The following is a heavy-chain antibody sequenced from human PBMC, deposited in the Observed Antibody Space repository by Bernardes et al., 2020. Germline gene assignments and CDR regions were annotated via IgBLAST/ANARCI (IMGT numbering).Heavy chain of an antibody. CDR3: ARSRIPAAMWGRDYYYGMDV. D-gene: IGHD2-2*01. Sequence: GGSLRLSCAASGFTFSSYSMNWVRQAPGKGLEWVSYISSSSSTIYYADSVKGRFTISRDNAKNSLYLQMNSLRAEDTAVYYCARSRIPAAMWGRDYYYGMDVWGQGTTVTVSS. V-gene: IGHV3-48*01. CDR2: ISSSSSTI. CDR1: GFTFSSYS. J-gene: IGHJ6*02.